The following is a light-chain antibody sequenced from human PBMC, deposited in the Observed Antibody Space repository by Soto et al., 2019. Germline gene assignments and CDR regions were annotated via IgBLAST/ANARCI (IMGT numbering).Light chain of an antibody. Sequence: LSXGDRATLSCRASQSVSSYLAWYQQKPGQAPRLLIYDASNRATGIPARFSGSGSGTDFTLTISSLEPEDFAVYYCQQRSNWPPRITFGQGTRLEIK. CDR2: DAS. CDR3: QQRSNWPPRIT. J-gene: IGKJ5*01. V-gene: IGKV3-11*01. CDR1: QSVSSY.